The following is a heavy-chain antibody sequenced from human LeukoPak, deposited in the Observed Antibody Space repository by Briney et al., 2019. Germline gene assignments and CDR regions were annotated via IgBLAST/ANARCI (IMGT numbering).Heavy chain of an antibody. CDR3: ARGPLWFGELSGIDY. CDR2: ISAYNGNT. V-gene: IGHV1-18*04. D-gene: IGHD3-10*01. J-gene: IGHJ4*02. CDR1: GYTFTGYY. Sequence: ASVKVSCKASGYTFTGYYMHWVRQAPGQGLEWMGWISAYNGNTNYAQKLQGRVTMTTDTSTSTAYMELRSLRSDDTAVYYCARGPLWFGELSGIDYWGQGTLVTVSS.